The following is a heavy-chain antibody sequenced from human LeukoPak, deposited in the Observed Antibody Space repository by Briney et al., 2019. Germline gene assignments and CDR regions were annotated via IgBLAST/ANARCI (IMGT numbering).Heavy chain of an antibody. CDR3: ARGVVIAPQTFDY. D-gene: IGHD2-21*01. J-gene: IGHJ4*02. CDR2: IYYSGST. CDR1: GGSISNYY. Sequence: SETLSLTCTVSGGSISNYYWSWIRQPPGKGLEWIGYIYYSGSTKYNPSLKSRVTISVDTSKNQFSLRLSSVTAADTAVYYCARGVVIAPQTFDYWGQGTLVTVSS. V-gene: IGHV4-59*01.